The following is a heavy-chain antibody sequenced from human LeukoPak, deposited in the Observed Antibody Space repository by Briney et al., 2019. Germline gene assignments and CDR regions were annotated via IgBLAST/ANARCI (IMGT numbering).Heavy chain of an antibody. CDR1: GYSISSGYY. V-gene: IGHV4-38-2*01. Sequence: PSETLSLTCAVSGYSISSGYYWGWIRQPPGKGLEWIGSSYHSGSTYYNPSLKSRVTISVDTSKNQFSLKLSSVTAADTAVYYCARLVGVYCSGGSCYSDYWGQGTLVTVSS. CDR2: SYHSGST. D-gene: IGHD2-15*01. CDR3: ARLVGVYCSGGSCYSDY. J-gene: IGHJ4*02.